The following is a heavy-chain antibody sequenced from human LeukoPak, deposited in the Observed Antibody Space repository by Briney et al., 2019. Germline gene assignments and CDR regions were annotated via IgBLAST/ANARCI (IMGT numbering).Heavy chain of an antibody. J-gene: IGHJ4*02. CDR1: GFTFSNYW. CDR3: TRDISGGSSLGPDY. CDR2: INTDGRST. D-gene: IGHD2-15*01. Sequence: GGSLRLSCAASGFTFSNYWMHWVRQAPGKGLVWVSRINTDGRSTSDADSVKGRFTISRDNAKNTLYLQMNSLRAEDTAVYYCTRDISGGSSLGPDYWGQGTLVTVSS. V-gene: IGHV3-74*01.